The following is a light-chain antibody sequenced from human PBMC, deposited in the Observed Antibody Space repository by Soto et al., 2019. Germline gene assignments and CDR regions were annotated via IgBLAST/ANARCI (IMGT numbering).Light chain of an antibody. CDR3: SSYAGSNNYVL. V-gene: IGLV2-8*01. Sequence: QSALTQPPSASGSPGQSVTISCTGTSSDVGGYNYVSWYKQHPGKAPKLMIYEVSKRPSGVPDRFSGSKSGNTASLTVSGLQAEDEADYYCSSYAGSNNYVLFGGGTKLTVL. CDR1: SSDVGGYNY. J-gene: IGLJ2*01. CDR2: EVS.